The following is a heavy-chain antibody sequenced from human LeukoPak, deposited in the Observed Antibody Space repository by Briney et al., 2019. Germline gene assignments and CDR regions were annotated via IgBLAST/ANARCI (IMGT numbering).Heavy chain of an antibody. V-gene: IGHV4-59*01. CDR1: GGSISSYY. J-gene: IGHJ4*02. CDR3: ARGGVATEFDY. Sequence: SETLSLTCTVSGGSISSYYWSWIRQPPGKGLEWIGYIYYSGSTNYNPSLKSRVTISVDTSKNQFSLKLSRLRSDDTAVYYCARGGVATEFDYWGQGTLVTVSS. D-gene: IGHD5-12*01. CDR2: IYYSGST.